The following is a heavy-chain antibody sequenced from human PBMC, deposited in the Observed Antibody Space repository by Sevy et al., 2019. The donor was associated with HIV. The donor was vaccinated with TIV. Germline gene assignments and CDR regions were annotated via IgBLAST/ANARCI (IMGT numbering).Heavy chain of an antibody. CDR1: GGSITSLY. J-gene: IGHJ4*02. D-gene: IGHD1-26*01. Sequence: SETLSLTCIVSGGSITSLYWNWIRQPPGKGLEWIANIYYNGHINYNPSLKSRVTLSLDTSKNQFSLRLSSVTAADTAMYYCADENAWGRGYSWGQGTLVTVSS. V-gene: IGHV4-59*08. CDR2: IYYNGHI. CDR3: ADENAWGRGYS.